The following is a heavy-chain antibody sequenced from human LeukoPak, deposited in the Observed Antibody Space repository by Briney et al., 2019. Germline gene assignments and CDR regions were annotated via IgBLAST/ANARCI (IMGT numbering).Heavy chain of an antibody. Sequence: GGSLRLSCAASGFTVSTNYISWVRQAPGKGLEWVSVIYSSGSTYYADSVKGRFTIYRDNSKNTLYLQMNSLRAEDTAVYYCARDGGLAPYSSSTPFDYWGQGTLVTVSS. D-gene: IGHD6-6*01. CDR3: ARDGGLAPYSSSTPFDY. CDR2: IYSSGST. J-gene: IGHJ4*02. CDR1: GFTVSTNY. V-gene: IGHV3-66*03.